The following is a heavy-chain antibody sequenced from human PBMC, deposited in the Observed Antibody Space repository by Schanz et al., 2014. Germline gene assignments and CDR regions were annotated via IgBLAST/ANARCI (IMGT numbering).Heavy chain of an antibody. D-gene: IGHD3-10*01. V-gene: IGHV1-2*02. CDR3: ARDWSPGSKNAFDI. CDR2: LNPDSGET. J-gene: IGHJ3*02. CDR1: GYSFSDYF. Sequence: QVQLVQSGAEVKKPGASVKVSCKTSGYSFSDYFIHWVRQAPGQGLEWMGWLNPDSGETLYAQRFQGRVTLTRDTSIRTAYMEVTSLRLDDTAIYYCARDWSPGSKNAFDIWGPGTMVTVSS.